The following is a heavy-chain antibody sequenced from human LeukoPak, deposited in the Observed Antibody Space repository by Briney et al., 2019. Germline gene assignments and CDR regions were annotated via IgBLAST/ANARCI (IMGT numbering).Heavy chain of an antibody. V-gene: IGHV4-61*02. Sequence: SETLSLTCTVSGGSISSGSYYWSWIRQPAGKGLEWIGRIYTSVSTNYNPSLKSRVTISVDTSKNQFSLKLSSVTAADTAVYYCARDRWGYSGYDLGALLYYYYYYMDVWGKGTTVTISS. D-gene: IGHD5-12*01. CDR1: GGSISSGSYY. CDR3: ARDRWGYSGYDLGALLYYYYYYMDV. CDR2: IYTSVST. J-gene: IGHJ6*03.